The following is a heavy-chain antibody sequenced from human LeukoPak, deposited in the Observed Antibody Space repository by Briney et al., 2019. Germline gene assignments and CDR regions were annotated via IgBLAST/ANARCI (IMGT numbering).Heavy chain of an antibody. V-gene: IGHV3-7*04. J-gene: IGHJ4*02. D-gene: IGHD3-10*01. Sequence: PGGSLRLSCAASGFTFNRYWMSWVRQAPGKGLEWVANIKQDGSEKNYVDSVKGRFTISRDNAKNSLYLQMNSLRGEDTAVYYCARAVQEWFGKLGFDYWGQGTLVTVSS. CDR2: IKQDGSEK. CDR1: GFTFNRYW. CDR3: ARAVQEWFGKLGFDY.